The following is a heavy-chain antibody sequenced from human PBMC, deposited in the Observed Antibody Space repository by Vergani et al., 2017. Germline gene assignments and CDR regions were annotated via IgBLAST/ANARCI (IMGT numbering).Heavy chain of an antibody. V-gene: IGHV3-48*01. CDR1: GFTFNQYG. D-gene: IGHD7-27*01. CDR3: ARDFAPTADTASDF. Sequence: VPLVESGGGVVQPGRSLRLYCAASGFTFNQYGMHWVRQAPGKGLDWVSYISTSSSTIYYADSVKGRFTISRDNAKNSLFLQMNSLRAEDTAVYYCARDFAPTADTASDFWCQGTLVTVSS. CDR2: ISTSSSTI. J-gene: IGHJ4*02.